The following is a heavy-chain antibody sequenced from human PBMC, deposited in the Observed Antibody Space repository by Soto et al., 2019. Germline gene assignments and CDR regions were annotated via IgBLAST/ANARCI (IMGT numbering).Heavy chain of an antibody. V-gene: IGHV4-4*02. CDR3: ARVLASGSCLDY. CDR2: IYHSGST. CDR1: GGSISSSNW. J-gene: IGHJ4*02. D-gene: IGHD1-26*01. Sequence: KTSETLSLTCAVSGGSISSSNWWSWVRQPPGKGLEWIGEIYHSGSTNYNPSLKSRVTISVDKSKNQFSLKLSSVTAADTAVYYCARVLASGSCLDYWGQGTLVTVSS.